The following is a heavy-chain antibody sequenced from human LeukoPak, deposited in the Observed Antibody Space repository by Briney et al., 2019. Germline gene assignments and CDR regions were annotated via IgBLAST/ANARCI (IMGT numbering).Heavy chain of an antibody. V-gene: IGHV1-24*01. D-gene: IGHD3-16*02. CDR3: ATRRYVWGSYRWDFDY. CDR2: FDPEDGET. CDR1: GYTLTELS. J-gene: IGHJ4*01. Sequence: ASVKVSCKVSGYTLTELSMHWVRQAPGKGLEWMGGFDPEDGETIYAQKFQGRVTMTEDTSTDTAYMELSSLRSEATAVYYCATRRYVWGSYRWDFDYWGQGTLVTVSS.